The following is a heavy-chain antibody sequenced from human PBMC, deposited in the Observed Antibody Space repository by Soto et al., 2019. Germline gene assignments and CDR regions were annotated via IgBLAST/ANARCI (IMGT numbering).Heavy chain of an antibody. Sequence: QVQLVQSGAEVKKPGASVKVSCKASGYTFTSYAMHWVRQAPGQRLEWMGWINAGNGNTKYSQKFQGRVTITRDTSASTAYMELSSLRSEDTAVYYCARDLSYYDSSGYYQNWFDPWGQGTLVTVSS. CDR2: INAGNGNT. CDR1: GYTFTSYA. V-gene: IGHV1-3*01. D-gene: IGHD3-22*01. CDR3: ARDLSYYDSSGYYQNWFDP. J-gene: IGHJ5*02.